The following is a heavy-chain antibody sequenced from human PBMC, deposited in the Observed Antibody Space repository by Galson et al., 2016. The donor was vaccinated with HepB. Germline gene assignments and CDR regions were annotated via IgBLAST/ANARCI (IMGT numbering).Heavy chain of an antibody. CDR1: AYTFTGYG. V-gene: IGHV1-18*01. CDR3: VGDGSRSWYTRSARNEPSDL. D-gene: IGHD6-13*01. J-gene: IGHJ3*01. Sequence: SVKVSCKASAYTFTGYGISWVRQAPGQGLEWMGWISAYNGDTKYAQKFQGRVTMTTDTSTSTAYMELSSLRSDDTAVYYCVGDGSRSWYTRSARNEPSDLWGHGTLVTVSS. CDR2: ISAYNGDT.